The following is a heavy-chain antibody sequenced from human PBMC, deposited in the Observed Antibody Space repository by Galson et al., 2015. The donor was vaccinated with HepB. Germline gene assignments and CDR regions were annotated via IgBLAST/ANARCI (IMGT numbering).Heavy chain of an antibody. V-gene: IGHV1-18*01. J-gene: IGHJ2*01. Sequence: SVKVSCKASGYTFTTYAITWVRQAPGQGLEWMGWISAYNDNTNYAQKLQGRVTMTTDTSTSTAYMELSSLRSEDTAVYYCARAEDWYFDLWGRGTLVTVSS. CDR1: GYTFTTYA. CDR2: ISAYNDNT. CDR3: ARAEDWYFDL.